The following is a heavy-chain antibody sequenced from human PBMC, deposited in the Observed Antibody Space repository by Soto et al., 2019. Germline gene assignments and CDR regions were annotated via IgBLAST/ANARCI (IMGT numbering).Heavy chain of an antibody. CDR1: GFTFSSYA. J-gene: IGHJ6*02. CDR2: ISYDGSNK. CDR3: ARNIVLIRFIDDDYYGMDV. Sequence: RGSLRLSCAASGFTFSSYAMHWVRQAPGKGLEWVAVISYDGSNKYYADSVKGRFTISRDNSKNTLYLQMNRLRAEDTAVYYCARNIVLIRFIDDDYYGMDVWGQGTRVTVSS. D-gene: IGHD2-8*01. V-gene: IGHV3-30-3*01.